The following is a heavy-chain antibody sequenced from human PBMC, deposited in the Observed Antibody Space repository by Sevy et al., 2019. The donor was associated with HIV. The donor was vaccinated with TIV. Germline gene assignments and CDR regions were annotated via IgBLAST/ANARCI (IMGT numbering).Heavy chain of an antibody. J-gene: IGHJ4*02. CDR3: AREIAGAGSY. V-gene: IGHV3-7*01. D-gene: IGHD6-13*01. CDR1: GFPLSSYW. Sequence: GGSLRLSCAASGFPLSSYWMTLVRQAPGKGLEWVANINQHGSKKYYLDSVKGRFTISRDNAKNSVYLQMNSLRAEDTAIYFCAREIAGAGSYWGQGTLVTVSS. CDR2: INQHGSKK.